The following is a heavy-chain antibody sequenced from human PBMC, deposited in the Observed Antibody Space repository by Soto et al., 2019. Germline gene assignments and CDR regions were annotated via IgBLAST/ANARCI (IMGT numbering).Heavy chain of an antibody. Sequence: SQTLSLTCAISGDSVSSNSAAWNSIRQSPSRGLEWLGRTYYRSKWYNDYAVSVKSRITINPDTSKNQFSLQLNSVTPEDTAVYYCARVRAQQRNAFDIWGQGTMVTVSS. V-gene: IGHV6-1*01. D-gene: IGHD6-13*01. CDR3: ARVRAQQRNAFDI. J-gene: IGHJ3*02. CDR2: TYYRSKWYN. CDR1: GDSVSSNSAA.